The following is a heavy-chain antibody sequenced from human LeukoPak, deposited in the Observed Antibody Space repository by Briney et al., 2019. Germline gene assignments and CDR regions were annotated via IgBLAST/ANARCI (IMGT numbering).Heavy chain of an antibody. CDR3: AKDSPEYYRIVVVPAAPPGPFDY. V-gene: IGHV3-23*01. J-gene: IGHJ4*02. CDR2: VTASARRT. D-gene: IGHD2-2*01. Sequence: GGSLRLSCEASGFTFSNYAMSWVRQAPGKGLEWVSTVTASARRTYYADSVQGRFTISRDNSKNTLYLQMNSLRAEDTAVYYCAKDSPEYYRIVVVPAAPPGPFDYWGQGTLVTVSS. CDR1: GFTFSNYA.